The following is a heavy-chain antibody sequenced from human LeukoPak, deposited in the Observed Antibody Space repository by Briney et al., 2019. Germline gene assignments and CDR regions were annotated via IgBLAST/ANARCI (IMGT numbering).Heavy chain of an antibody. J-gene: IGHJ4*02. CDR1: GFTFSHYN. CDR3: ARDRSSDWHFDF. D-gene: IGHD6-19*01. CDR2: ISGSTGYI. Sequence: GGSLRLSCAASGFTFSHYNMNWVRQAPGKGLEGVSSISGSTGYIYYADSAKGRFTISRDNAKNSLFLQMNSLRAEDTAVYYCARDRSSDWHFDFWGPGTPVTVSS. V-gene: IGHV3-21*01.